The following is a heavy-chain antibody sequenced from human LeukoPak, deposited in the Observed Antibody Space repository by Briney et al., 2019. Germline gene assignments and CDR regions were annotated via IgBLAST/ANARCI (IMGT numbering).Heavy chain of an antibody. J-gene: IGHJ4*02. Sequence: LAASVKVSCKASGGTFSSYAISWVRQAPGQGLEWMGGIIPIFGTANYAQKFQGRVTITADESTSTAYMELSSLRSEDTAVYYCARDPGSGSYYLYWGQGTLVTVSS. V-gene: IGHV1-69*01. CDR1: GGTFSSYA. CDR3: ARDPGSGSYYLY. D-gene: IGHD1-26*01. CDR2: IIPIFGTA.